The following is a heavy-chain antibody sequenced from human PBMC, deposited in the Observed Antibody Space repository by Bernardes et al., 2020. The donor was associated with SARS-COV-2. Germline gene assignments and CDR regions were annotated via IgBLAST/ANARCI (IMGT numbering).Heavy chain of an antibody. CDR3: ARDLSYYDFDY. CDR1: GFTFSSYA. J-gene: IGHJ4*02. V-gene: IGHV3-30*01. CDR2: ISYDGSNK. Sequence: GGSLRLSCAASGFTFSSYAMHWVRQAPGKGLEWVAVISYDGSNKYYADSVKGRFTISRDNSKNTLYLQMNSLRAEDTAVYYCARDLSYYDFDYWGQGTPVTVSS. D-gene: IGHD3-3*01.